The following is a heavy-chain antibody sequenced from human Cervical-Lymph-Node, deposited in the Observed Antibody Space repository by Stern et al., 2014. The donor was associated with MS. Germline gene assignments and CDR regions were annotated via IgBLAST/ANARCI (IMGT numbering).Heavy chain of an antibody. D-gene: IGHD6-19*01. J-gene: IGHJ4*02. V-gene: IGHV2-70*01. CDR3: ARNAVAGTLGGFDY. CDR1: GFSLSTSGMC. Sequence: QVTLRESGPALVKPTQTLTLTCTFSGFSLSTSGMCVSWIRQPPGKALEXLALIDWDDDKYYSPSLKTRLTISKDTSKNQVVLTMTNMDPVDTATYYCARNAVAGTLGGFDYWGQGTLVTVSS. CDR2: IDWDDDK.